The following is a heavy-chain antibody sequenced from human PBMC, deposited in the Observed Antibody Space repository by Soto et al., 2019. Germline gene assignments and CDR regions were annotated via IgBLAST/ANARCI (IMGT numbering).Heavy chain of an antibody. J-gene: IGHJ5*02. CDR1: GYTFTSYD. Sequence: QVQLVQSGAEVKKPGASVKVSCKASGYTFTSYDINWVRQATGQGLEWMGWMNPNSGNTGYAQNFQGRVTRTRNTSISTAYMELSSLRSEDTAVYYCARGDSSGWWDWFDPWGQGTLVTVSS. CDR2: MNPNSGNT. CDR3: ARGDSSGWWDWFDP. D-gene: IGHD6-19*01. V-gene: IGHV1-8*01.